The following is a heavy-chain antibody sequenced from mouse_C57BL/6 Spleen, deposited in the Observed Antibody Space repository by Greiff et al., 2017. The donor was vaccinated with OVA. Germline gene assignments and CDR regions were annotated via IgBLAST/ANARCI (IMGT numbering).Heavy chain of an antibody. J-gene: IGHJ3*01. CDR2: LYPSDSET. Sequence: QVQLQQPGAELVRPGSSVKLSCKASGYTFTSYWMDWVKQRPGQGLEWIGNLYPSDSETHYNQKFKDKATLTVDKSSSTAYMQLSSLTSEGYAVYYCARGGNPQFAYWGQGTLVTVSA. D-gene: IGHD2-1*01. V-gene: IGHV1-61*01. CDR1: GYTFTSYW. CDR3: ARGGNPQFAY.